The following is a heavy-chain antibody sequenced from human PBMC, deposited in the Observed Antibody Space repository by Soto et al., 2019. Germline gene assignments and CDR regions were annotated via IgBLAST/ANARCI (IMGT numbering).Heavy chain of an antibody. Sequence: EVQLLESGGGLVQPGGSLRLSCAASGFTFSTYAMSWVRQAPGKGLEWVSGTSGSGGSTYYADSVKGRFTISRDNSKNTLYMEMNSLSAEDTAEDTAVYYCAKPVAAAGNQREPFDYWGQQTLVNESS. CDR1: GFTFSTYA. V-gene: IGHV3-23*01. J-gene: IGHJ4*02. CDR3: VYYCAKPVAAAGNQREPFDY. D-gene: IGHD6-13*01. CDR2: TSGSGGST.